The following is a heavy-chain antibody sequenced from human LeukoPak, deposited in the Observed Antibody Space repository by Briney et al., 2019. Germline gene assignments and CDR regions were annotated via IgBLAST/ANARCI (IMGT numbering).Heavy chain of an antibody. CDR3: AKDHCTSCSGDDYFDY. CDR2: ISTDGHDN. Sequence: GGSLRLSCAASGFTFSSYPMHWVRQVPGKGLEWLVVISTDGHDNHYADSVKGRFTISRDNSKNTLYLQMNSLRVEDTAVYYCAKDHCTSCSGDDYFDYWGQGTLVTVSS. V-gene: IGHV3-30*04. J-gene: IGHJ4*02. D-gene: IGHD2-2*01. CDR1: GFTFSSYP.